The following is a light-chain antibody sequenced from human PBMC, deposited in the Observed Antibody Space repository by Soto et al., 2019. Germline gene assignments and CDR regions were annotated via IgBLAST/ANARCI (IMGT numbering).Light chain of an antibody. CDR1: KSDIGSYIY. CDR3: VSYTTFSSYV. CDR2: DVS. Sequence: QSALTQPPSASGSPGQSVTISCTGTKSDIGSYIYVSWYQHHPGKAPKLMIYDVSNRPSGVSNRFSGSKSGNTASLTISGLQAEDEAEYYCVSYTTFSSYVFGTGTKLTVL. V-gene: IGLV2-14*01. J-gene: IGLJ1*01.